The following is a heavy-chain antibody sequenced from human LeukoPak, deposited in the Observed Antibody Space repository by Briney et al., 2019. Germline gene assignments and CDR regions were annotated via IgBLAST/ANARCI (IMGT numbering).Heavy chain of an antibody. J-gene: IGHJ3*01. CDR3: TRETAFDF. Sequence: GGSLRLSCAASGFTFSSYSMNWVRQAPARGLEWVASISPGGGTTYYADSVKGRFTISRDTSKSMLYLQMNSLRVEDTAVYYCTRETAFDFWGQGTVVTVSS. CDR2: ISPGGGTT. CDR1: GFTFSSYS. V-gene: IGHV3-23*01.